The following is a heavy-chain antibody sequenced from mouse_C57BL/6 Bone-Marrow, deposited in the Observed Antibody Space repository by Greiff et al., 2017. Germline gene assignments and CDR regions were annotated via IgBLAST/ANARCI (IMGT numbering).Heavy chain of an antibody. CDR3: ARRGFDYCSTWSFDV. Sequence: QVQLQQPGAELVKPGASVKMSCKASGYTFTSYWITWVKQRPGQGLEWIGDIYPGSGSTNYNEKFKSKATLTVDTSSSTAYMQLSSLTSEDSAVCYSARRGFDYCSTWSFDVWGTGTTVTVSS. V-gene: IGHV1-55*01. D-gene: IGHD2-13*01. CDR2: IYPGSGST. CDR1: GYTFTSYW. J-gene: IGHJ1*03.